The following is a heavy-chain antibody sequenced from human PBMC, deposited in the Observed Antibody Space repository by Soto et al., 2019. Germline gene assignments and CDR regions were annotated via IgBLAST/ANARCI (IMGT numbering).Heavy chain of an antibody. J-gene: IGHJ3*02. D-gene: IGHD3-22*01. V-gene: IGHV4-4*07. CDR2: IYTSGST. CDR3: ARDQYYDSSLWGVAFDI. Sequence: SETLSLTCTVAGGSLSSYYWSWIRQPAGKGLEWIGRIYTSGSTNYNPSLKSRVTMSVDTSKKQFSLKLSSVTAADTAVYYCARDQYYDSSLWGVAFDIWGQGTMFTGSS. CDR1: GGSLSSYY.